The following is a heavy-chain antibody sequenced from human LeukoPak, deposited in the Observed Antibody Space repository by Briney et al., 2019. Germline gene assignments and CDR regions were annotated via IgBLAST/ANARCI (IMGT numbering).Heavy chain of an antibody. CDR3: ARDRGTWNDDGFDY. Sequence: SETLSLTCTVSGYSISSGYYWGWIRQPPGKGLEWIGSIYHSGSTYYNPSLKSRVTISVDTSKNQLSLKLSSVTAADTAVYYCARDRGTWNDDGFDYWGQGTLVTVSS. CDR2: IYHSGST. D-gene: IGHD1-1*01. CDR1: GYSISSGYY. V-gene: IGHV4-38-2*02. J-gene: IGHJ4*02.